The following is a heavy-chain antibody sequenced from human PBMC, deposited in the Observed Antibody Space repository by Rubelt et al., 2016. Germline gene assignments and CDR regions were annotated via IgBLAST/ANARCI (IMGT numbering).Heavy chain of an antibody. D-gene: IGHD6-19*01. Sequence: VKVSCKASGYTFTNYGISWVRQAPGQGLEWMGWINTNTGNPTYAQGFTGRFVFSLDTSVSTAYLQISSLKAEDTAVYYCARGENSSGWPYYYYYGMDVWGQGTTVTVSS. CDR2: INTNTGNP. V-gene: IGHV7-4-1*02. CDR1: GYTFTNYG. CDR3: ARGENSSGWPYYYYYGMDV. J-gene: IGHJ6*02.